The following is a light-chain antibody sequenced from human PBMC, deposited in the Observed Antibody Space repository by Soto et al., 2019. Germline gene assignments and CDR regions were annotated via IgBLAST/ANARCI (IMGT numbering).Light chain of an antibody. CDR1: QDISNY. Sequence: DIQMTQSPSSLSASVGDRVTITCQASQDISNYLNWYQQKPGKAPKLLIYDASNLETGVPSRFSGSGSGTEFTFTISSLQPEDIATYYCQQYDNPNLTVTFGGGTKVEIK. CDR3: QQYDNPNLTVT. CDR2: DAS. J-gene: IGKJ4*01. V-gene: IGKV1-33*01.